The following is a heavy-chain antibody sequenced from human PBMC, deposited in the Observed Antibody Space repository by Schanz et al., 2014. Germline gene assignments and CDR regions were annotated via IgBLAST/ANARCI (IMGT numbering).Heavy chain of an antibody. CDR1: NYIFTKYY. V-gene: IGHV1-46*01. J-gene: IGHJ3*02. CDR2: INPYDDTI. D-gene: IGHD3-3*01. Sequence: QVQLVQSGAEVKKPGASVKLSCKASNYIFTKYYIHCVRQAPGQGLEWMGLINPYDDTIDYAKKFQGRFTRTRDTSTTTVYMELSSLRYDDTAMYYCVTEERMESGTWAKAFDIWGQGTWVTVSS. CDR3: VTEERMESGTWAKAFDI.